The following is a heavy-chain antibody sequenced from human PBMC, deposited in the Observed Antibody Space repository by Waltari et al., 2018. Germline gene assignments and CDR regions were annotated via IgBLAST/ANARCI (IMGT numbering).Heavy chain of an antibody. Sequence: QVQLVQSGAEVKKPGASVKVSCKASGYTFTGYYMHWVRQAPGQGLEWMGRINPNSGGTNYAQKFQGRVTMTRDTSISTAYMELNSLRAEDTAMYYCAKDKRLDDYYFDYWGQGTLVTVSS. CDR1: GYTFTGYY. J-gene: IGHJ4*02. CDR2: INPNSGGT. CDR3: AKDKRLDDYYFDY. D-gene: IGHD6-25*01. V-gene: IGHV1-2*06.